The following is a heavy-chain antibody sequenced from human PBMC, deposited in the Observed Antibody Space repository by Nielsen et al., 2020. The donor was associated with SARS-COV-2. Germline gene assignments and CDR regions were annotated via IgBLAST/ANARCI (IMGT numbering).Heavy chain of an antibody. J-gene: IGHJ6*02. V-gene: IGHV3-15*01. CDR2: IQSNSDGGTT. CDR1: GFTFNYAW. CDR3: ARRGYCSGGSCSDYYYYGMDV. Sequence: GGSLRLSCAASGFTFNYAWMSWVRQAPGKGLEWVGRIQSNSDGGTTDYAAPVKGRFTISRDDSKNTLSLQMSSLRTEDTAVYYCARRGYCSGGSCSDYYYYGMDVWGQGTTVTVSS. D-gene: IGHD2-15*01.